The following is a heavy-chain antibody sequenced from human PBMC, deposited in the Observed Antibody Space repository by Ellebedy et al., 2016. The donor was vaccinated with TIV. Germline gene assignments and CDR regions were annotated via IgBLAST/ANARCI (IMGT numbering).Heavy chain of an antibody. J-gene: IGHJ4*02. D-gene: IGHD1-14*01. CDR1: GDSVSDSSHY. Sequence: LETLSLTCSVSGDSVSDSSHYWGWIRQPPGKGLEWIASISYGTNTLYNPSLKTRVTISLDTSKNHFSLKVTSLTAADTAVYYCARDPPTGDFDVWGQGTLVTVS. CDR2: ISYGTNT. CDR3: ARDPPTGDFDV. V-gene: IGHV4-39*07.